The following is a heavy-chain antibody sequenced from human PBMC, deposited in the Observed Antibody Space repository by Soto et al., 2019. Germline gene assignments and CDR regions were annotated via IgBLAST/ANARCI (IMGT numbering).Heavy chain of an antibody. J-gene: IGHJ4*02. CDR3: ARVYDILTGYIDY. CDR1: GGSISSGDYY. D-gene: IGHD3-9*01. Sequence: PSETLSLTCTVSGGSISSGDYYWSWIRQPPGKGLEWIGYIYYSGSTYYNPSLKSRVTISVDTSKNQFSLKLSSVTAADTAVYYCARVYDILTGYIDYWGQGTLVTVPS. CDR2: IYYSGST. V-gene: IGHV4-30-4*01.